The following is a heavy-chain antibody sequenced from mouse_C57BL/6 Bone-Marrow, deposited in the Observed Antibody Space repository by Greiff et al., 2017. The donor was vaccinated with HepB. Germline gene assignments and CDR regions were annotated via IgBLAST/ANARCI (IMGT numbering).Heavy chain of an antibody. CDR3: VREHYGSTLYFDV. D-gene: IGHD1-1*01. J-gene: IGHJ1*03. CDR2: IRRKSSNYAT. CDR1: GFTFNTYA. Sequence: VQVVESGGGLVQPKGSLKLSCAASGFTFNTYAMHWVRQAPGKGLEWVARIRRKSSNYATYYADSVKDRFTISRDDSQSMLYLQMNNLKTEDTAMYYCVREHYGSTLYFDVWGTVTTVTVSS. V-gene: IGHV10-3*01.